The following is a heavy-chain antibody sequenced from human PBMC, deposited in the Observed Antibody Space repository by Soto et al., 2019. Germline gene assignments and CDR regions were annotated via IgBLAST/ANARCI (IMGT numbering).Heavy chain of an antibody. Sequence: QVHLVQSGAEVKKPGASVKVSCKASGYTFTSYGIAWMRQAPGQGLEWMGWISAYNGNTDYAKKLHGRVTMTSDTSTGTAYMELGRLRSDDTAVYYCARAVATIPRWFPDYWGQGTLVTVSS. J-gene: IGHJ4*02. CDR3: ARAVATIPRWFPDY. CDR1: GYTFTSYG. V-gene: IGHV1-18*01. D-gene: IGHD5-12*01. CDR2: ISAYNGNT.